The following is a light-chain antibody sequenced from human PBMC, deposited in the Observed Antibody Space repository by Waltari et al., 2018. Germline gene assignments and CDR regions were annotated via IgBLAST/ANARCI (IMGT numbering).Light chain of an antibody. Sequence: QSALTQPASVSGSPGQSITISCTGSRNNIGFYDLFSWYQQHPGKAPKLIIFDVIKRPSGVSDRFSGSKSGNTASLTISGLETEDDADYYCCSYSGSSSFPYVCGPGTKVTVL. CDR1: RNNIGFYDL. V-gene: IGLV2-23*02. CDR3: CSYSGSSSFPYV. CDR2: DVI. J-gene: IGLJ1*01.